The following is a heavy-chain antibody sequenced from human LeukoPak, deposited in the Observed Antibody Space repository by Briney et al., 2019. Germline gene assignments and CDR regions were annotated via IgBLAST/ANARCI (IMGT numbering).Heavy chain of an antibody. D-gene: IGHD5-24*01. Sequence: SETLSLTCTVSGGSISSCYWSWIWQPPGKGLEWIGFSYYNGNTNYNPSLKSRVTISVDMSKNQFSLSLRSVTAADTAVYYCARADQWDGYKYYFDYWGQGTLVTVSS. CDR2: SYYNGNT. V-gene: IGHV4-59*01. J-gene: IGHJ4*02. CDR1: GGSISSCY. CDR3: ARADQWDGYKYYFDY.